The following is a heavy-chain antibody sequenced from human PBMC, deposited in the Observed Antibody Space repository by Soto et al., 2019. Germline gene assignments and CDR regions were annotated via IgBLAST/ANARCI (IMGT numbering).Heavy chain of an antibody. CDR1: GYTLTELS. D-gene: IGHD1-26*01. Sequence: ASVKVSCKVSGYTLTELSVHWVRQAPGKGLEWMGGFDPEDGETIYAQKFQGRVTMTEDTSTDTAYMELSNLRSEDTAVYYCAPCAIRMGYNWFDPWGQGTLVTVSS. V-gene: IGHV1-24*01. CDR3: APCAIRMGYNWFDP. CDR2: FDPEDGET. J-gene: IGHJ5*02.